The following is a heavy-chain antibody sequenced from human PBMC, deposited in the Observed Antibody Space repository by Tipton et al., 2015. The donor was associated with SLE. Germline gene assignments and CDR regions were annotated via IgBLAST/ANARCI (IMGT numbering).Heavy chain of an antibody. CDR3: AREIAAYKSGGYYNPNWFDP. D-gene: IGHD3-9*01. CDR2: IYDSGST. CDR1: GVSISGRY. V-gene: IGHV4-59*11. J-gene: IGHJ5*02. Sequence: TLSLTCAVSGVSISGRYWSWIRQPPGKGLEWIGYIYDSGSTHYNPSLKSRVTISADKSKNQFSLKLSFVTAADTAVYHCAREIAAYKSGGYYNPNWFDPWGQGTLVTVSS.